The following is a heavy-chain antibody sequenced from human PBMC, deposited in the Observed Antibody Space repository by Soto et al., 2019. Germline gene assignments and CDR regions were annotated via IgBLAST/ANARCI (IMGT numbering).Heavy chain of an antibody. J-gene: IGHJ2*01. CDR3: ARVSLPQDIVVVPAAINWYFDL. V-gene: IGHV4-59*01. CDR1: GGSISSYY. D-gene: IGHD2-2*02. Sequence: SSETLSLTCTVSGGSISSYYWSWIRQPPGKGLEWIGYIYYSGSTNYNPSLKSRVTISVDTSKNQFSLKLSSVTAADTAVYYCARVSLPQDIVVVPAAINWYFDLWGRGTLVTVSS. CDR2: IYYSGST.